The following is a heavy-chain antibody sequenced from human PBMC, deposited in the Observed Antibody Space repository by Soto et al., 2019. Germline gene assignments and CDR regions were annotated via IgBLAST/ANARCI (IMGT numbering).Heavy chain of an antibody. J-gene: IGHJ5*02. CDR2: ISGSGGST. CDR3: VPGQLKFHSWGQGVLVTVSSGKFYGFGDPVPHLRCTSQYCGGDCSRVDP. Sequence: GGSLRLSCAASGFTFISYAMSLVRQAPGKGLEWVSAISGSGGSTYYADSVKGRFTISRDNSKNMVFLQMSSLRAEDTAIYYCVPGQLKFHSWGQGVLVTVSSGKFYGFGDPVPHLRCTSQYCGGDCSRVDPWGQGTLVTVSS. D-gene: IGHD2-21*02. V-gene: IGHV3-23*01. CDR1: GFTFISYA.